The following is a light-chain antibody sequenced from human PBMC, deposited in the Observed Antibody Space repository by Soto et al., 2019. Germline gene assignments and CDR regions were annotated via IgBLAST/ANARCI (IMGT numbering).Light chain of an antibody. V-gene: IGKV3-15*01. CDR3: QQYNNWPLT. CDR1: QSVTTN. Sequence: EIVMTQSPATLSVSPGERATLSCRASQSVTTNLAWYRQKPGQAPRLLIYGASTRATGIPARFSGSGSGADFTLTIISLQYEDFAVYYCQQYNNWPLTFGGGTKVEIK. J-gene: IGKJ4*01. CDR2: GAS.